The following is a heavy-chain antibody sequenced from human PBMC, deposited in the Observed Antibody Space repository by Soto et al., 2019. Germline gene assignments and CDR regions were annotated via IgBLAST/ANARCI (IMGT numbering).Heavy chain of an antibody. V-gene: IGHV1-18*01. CDR2: ISAYNGNT. J-gene: IGHJ6*03. D-gene: IGHD3-3*02. CDR1: GYTFTSYG. Sequence: QVQLVQSGAEVKKPGASVKVSCKASGYTFTSYGISWVRQAPGQGLEWMGWISAYNGNTNYAQKLQGRVTMTTDTTTSTAYMELRSLRSDDTAVYYCARATGAAFDPLMYYYYMDVWGKGTTVTVSS. CDR3: ARATGAAFDPLMYYYYMDV.